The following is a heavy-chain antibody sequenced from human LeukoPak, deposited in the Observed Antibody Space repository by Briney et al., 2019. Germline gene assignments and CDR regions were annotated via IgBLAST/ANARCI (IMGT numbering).Heavy chain of an antibody. V-gene: IGHV4-30-2*01. Sequence: SQTLSLTCAVSGGSISSGGYSWGWIRQPPGKGLEWIGYMYHSGSTYYNPSLKSRVTISIDRSKNHFSLKLSSVTAADTAVYYCARGREAVSLWFGGWFDPWGQGTLVTVSS. CDR1: GGSISSGGYS. D-gene: IGHD3-10*01. J-gene: IGHJ5*02. CDR2: MYHSGST. CDR3: ARGREAVSLWFGGWFDP.